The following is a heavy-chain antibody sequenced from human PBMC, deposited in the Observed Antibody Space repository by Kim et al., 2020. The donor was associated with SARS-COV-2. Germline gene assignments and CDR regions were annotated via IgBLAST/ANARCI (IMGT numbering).Heavy chain of an antibody. Sequence: YYAGSVKGRFTISRDNSKNTLYLQMNSLRAEDTAVYYCAKSIAVAGTFDCWGQGTLVTVSS. V-gene: IGHV3-23*01. D-gene: IGHD6-19*01. CDR3: AKSIAVAGTFDC. J-gene: IGHJ4*02.